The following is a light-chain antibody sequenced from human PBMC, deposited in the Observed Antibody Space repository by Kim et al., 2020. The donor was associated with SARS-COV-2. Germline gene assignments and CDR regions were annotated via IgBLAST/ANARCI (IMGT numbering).Light chain of an antibody. Sequence: ASVGDRVTRTCRASQSISSYLNWYQQKPGKAPKLLIYAASNLQSGVPSRFSGSGSGTDFTLTISSLQPEDFANYYCQQSYSTPFTFGGGTKVDIK. V-gene: IGKV1-39*01. CDR3: QQSYSTPFT. J-gene: IGKJ4*01. CDR1: QSISSY. CDR2: AAS.